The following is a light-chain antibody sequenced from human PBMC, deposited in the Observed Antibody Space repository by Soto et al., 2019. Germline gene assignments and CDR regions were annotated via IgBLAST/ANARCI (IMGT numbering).Light chain of an antibody. CDR2: SAS. J-gene: IGKJ4*01. CDR1: QAIGSW. Sequence: DIQMTQSPSSVSASIGDRVTITCRASQAIGSWLAWYQQKPGKAPNLLIYSASILQSGVPSRFRGSTSGTDFTLTISSLQPEDFATYYCQQSNRFPLTFGGGTKVEIK. V-gene: IGKV1-12*01. CDR3: QQSNRFPLT.